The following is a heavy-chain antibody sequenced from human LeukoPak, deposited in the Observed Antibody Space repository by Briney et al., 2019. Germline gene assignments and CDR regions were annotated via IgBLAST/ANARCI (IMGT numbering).Heavy chain of an antibody. Sequence: SVKVSCKASGGTFSSYAISWVRQAPGQGLEWMGGIIPIFGTANYAQKFQGRVTITADKSTSTAYMELSSLRSEDAAVYYCAGGTRPTDMGKLPAFDIWGQGTMVTVSS. V-gene: IGHV1-69*06. CDR1: GGTFSSYA. CDR2: IIPIFGTA. D-gene: IGHD2-15*01. J-gene: IGHJ3*02. CDR3: AGGTRPTDMGKLPAFDI.